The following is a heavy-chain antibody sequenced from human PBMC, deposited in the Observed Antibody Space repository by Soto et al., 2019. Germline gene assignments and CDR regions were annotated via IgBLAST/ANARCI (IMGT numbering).Heavy chain of an antibody. Sequence: GASVKVSCKVSGYTLTELSMHWVRQAPGKGLEWMGGFDPEDGETIYAQKFQGRVTMTEDTSTDTAYMELSSLRSEDTAVYYCATKGGFDFWSGYPPLDGMDVWGQGTTVTVSS. D-gene: IGHD3-3*01. CDR3: ATKGGFDFWSGYPPLDGMDV. CDR1: GYTLTELS. CDR2: FDPEDGET. J-gene: IGHJ6*02. V-gene: IGHV1-24*01.